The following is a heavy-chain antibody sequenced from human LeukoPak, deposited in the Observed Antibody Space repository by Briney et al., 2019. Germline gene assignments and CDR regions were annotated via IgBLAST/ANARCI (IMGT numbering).Heavy chain of an antibody. J-gene: IGHJ4*02. CDR1: GGSISSYY. Sequence: KSSETLSLTCTVSGGSISSYYWSWIRQPPGKGLEWIGYIYYSGSTNYNPSLKSRVTISVDTSKNQFSLKLSSVTAADTAVYYCARGTGGYYYWGQGTLVTVSS. CDR3: ARGTGGYYY. CDR2: IYYSGST. D-gene: IGHD1-1*01. V-gene: IGHV4-59*01.